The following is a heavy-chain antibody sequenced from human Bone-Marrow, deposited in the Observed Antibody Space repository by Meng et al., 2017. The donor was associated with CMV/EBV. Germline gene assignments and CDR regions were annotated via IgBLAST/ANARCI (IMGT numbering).Heavy chain of an antibody. V-gene: IGHV3-23*03. CDR1: GFTFSSNA. CDR3: AKIDISGYYFLDY. J-gene: IGHJ4*02. D-gene: IGHD3-22*01. CDR2: ISGGDSRT. Sequence: GGSLRLSCAASGFTFSSNAMSWVRQAPGKGLEWVSVISGGDSRTYYVDSVKGRFTISTDNSKNTLYLQMNSLRAEDTAVYYCAKIDISGYYFLDYWGQGTLVTVSS.